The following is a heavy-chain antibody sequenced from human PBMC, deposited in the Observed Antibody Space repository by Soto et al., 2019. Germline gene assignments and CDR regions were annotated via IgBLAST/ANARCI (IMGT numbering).Heavy chain of an antibody. J-gene: IGHJ4*02. CDR3: AKDGEDIVVVVAATLTLYYFDY. CDR2: ISGSGGST. CDR1: GFTFSSYA. V-gene: IGHV3-23*01. Sequence: PGGSLRLSCAASGFTFSSYAMSWVRQAPGKGLEWVSAISGSGGSTYYADSVKGRFTISRDNSKNTLYLQMNSLRAEDTAVYYCAKDGEDIVVVVAATLTLYYFDYWGQGTLVTAPQ. D-gene: IGHD2-15*01.